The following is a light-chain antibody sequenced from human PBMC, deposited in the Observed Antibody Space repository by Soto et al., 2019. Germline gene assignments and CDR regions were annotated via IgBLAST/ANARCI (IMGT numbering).Light chain of an antibody. CDR3: QQYGSSPPEGT. CDR1: QSVSSSY. Sequence: EIVFTQSPGTLSLSPGERATLSCRASQSVSSSYLAWYQQKPGQAPRLLIYGASSRTTGIPDRFSGSGSGTDFTLTISRLEPEDFAVYYCQQYGSSPPEGTLGQGTKVDIK. CDR2: GAS. J-gene: IGKJ1*01. V-gene: IGKV3-20*01.